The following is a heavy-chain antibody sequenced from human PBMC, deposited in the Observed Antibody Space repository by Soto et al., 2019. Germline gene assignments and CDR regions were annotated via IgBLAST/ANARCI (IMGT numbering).Heavy chain of an antibody. CDR1: GFSISSGYY. V-gene: IGHV4-38-2*02. CDR3: AREKVGTTFFDN. J-gene: IGHJ4*02. D-gene: IGHD1-1*01. CDR2: IYRSGSS. Sequence: SETLSLTCAVSGFSISSGYYWSWVRQSPGKGLEWIGSIYRSGSSYHNPSLGGRLTLSLDLSKNQFSLNLASVTAADTAMYYCAREKVGTTFFDNWGQGTQVTVSS.